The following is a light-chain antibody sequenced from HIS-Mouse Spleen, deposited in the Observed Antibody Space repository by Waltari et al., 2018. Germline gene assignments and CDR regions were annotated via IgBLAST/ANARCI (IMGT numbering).Light chain of an antibody. CDR3: SSYTSSSTVV. CDR2: EVS. CDR1: SSDVGGYNY. J-gene: IGLJ2*01. Sequence: QSALTQPASVSGSPGLSITISCTGTSSDVGGYNYVSCYQQHPGKAPKLMIYEVSNRPSGVSNRFSGSKSGNTASLTISGLQAEDEADYYCSSYTSSSTVVFGGGTKLTVL. V-gene: IGLV2-14*01.